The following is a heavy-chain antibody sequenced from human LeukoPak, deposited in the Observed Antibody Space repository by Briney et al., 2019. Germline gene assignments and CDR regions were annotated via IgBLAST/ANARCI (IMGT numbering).Heavy chain of an antibody. J-gene: IGHJ4*02. CDR1: GFTFSNYG. V-gene: IGHV3-30*02. D-gene: IGHD7-27*01. CDR2: IRYDGTKK. CDR3: ARDINWVGGY. Sequence: GGSLRLSCAASGFTFSNYGMHWVRQAPGKGLEWVAFIRYDGTKKYYTDSVKGRFTMSRDNSKNTLYLQMYSLRAEDTAVYYCARDINWVGGYWGQGTLVTVSS.